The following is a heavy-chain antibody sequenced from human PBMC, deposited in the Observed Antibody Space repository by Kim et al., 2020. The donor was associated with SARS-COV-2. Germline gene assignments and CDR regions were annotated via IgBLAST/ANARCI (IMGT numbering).Heavy chain of an antibody. CDR1: GFTFSNYG. CDR2: ITSDRSDI. J-gene: IGHJ4*02. V-gene: IGHV3-30*18. Sequence: GGSLRLSCAASGFTFSNYGMHWVRQAPGKGLEWVAVITSDRSDIYYADSVKGRFTISRDNSKHTLYLQMNSLRAEDTAVYYCAKVYNIVAVVGIGHYWGGGTLVTVSS. D-gene: IGHD6-19*01. CDR3: AKVYNIVAVVGIGHY.